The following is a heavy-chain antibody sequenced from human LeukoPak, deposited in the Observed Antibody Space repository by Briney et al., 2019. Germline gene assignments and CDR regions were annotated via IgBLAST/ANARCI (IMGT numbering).Heavy chain of an antibody. CDR3: ARHCSGGTCPLSFDAFDI. J-gene: IGHJ3*02. CDR2: IYNSEST. Sequence: SETLSLACTVSGGSISSFYWSWVRQPPGKGLEWIGYIYNSESTNYNPSLKSGVTISVDTSKNQFSLMLTSVTASDTAMYYCARHCSGGTCPLSFDAFDIWGQGTMVTVSS. V-gene: IGHV4-59*08. CDR1: GGSISSFY. D-gene: IGHD2-15*01.